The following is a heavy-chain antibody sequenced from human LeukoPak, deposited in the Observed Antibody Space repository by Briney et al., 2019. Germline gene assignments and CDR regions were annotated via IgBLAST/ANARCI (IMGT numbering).Heavy chain of an antibody. CDR1: GYTFSSYG. J-gene: IGHJ4*02. V-gene: IGHV1-18*01. D-gene: IGHD6-19*01. CDR3: ARDRPRQQWLVLPDY. CDR2: ISAYNGNT. Sequence: ASVKVSCTASGYTFSSYGISWVRQTPGQGLEWMGWISAYNGNTNYAQKLQGRVTMTTDTSTSTAYMELRSLRSDDTAVYYCARDRPRQQWLVLPDYWGQGTLVTVSS.